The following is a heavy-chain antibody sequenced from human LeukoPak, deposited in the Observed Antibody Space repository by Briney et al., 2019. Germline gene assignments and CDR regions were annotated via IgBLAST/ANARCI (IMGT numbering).Heavy chain of an antibody. CDR2: VKQDGSGK. CDR1: GFTFSSYW. CDR3: ARADFWSGYSVNFDY. Sequence: GGSLRLSCAASGFTFSSYWMSWVRQAPGKGLEWVANVKQDGSGKYYVDSVKGRFTISRDNAKNSLYLQMNSLRAEDTAVYYCARADFWSGYSVNFDYWGQGTLVTVSS. J-gene: IGHJ4*02. V-gene: IGHV3-7*01. D-gene: IGHD3-3*01.